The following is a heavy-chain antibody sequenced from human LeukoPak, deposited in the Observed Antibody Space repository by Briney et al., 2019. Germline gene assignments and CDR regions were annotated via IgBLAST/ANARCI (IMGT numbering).Heavy chain of an antibody. V-gene: IGHV4-4*02. CDR2: VNLQGST. CDR1: GGXITNXNX. J-gene: IGHJ4*02. CDR3: AREGGPYRPLDY. Sequence: SETLSLACGVSGGXITNXNXXTWXXQPXGXXLEWIGEVNLQGSTNYNPSLMGRVAISVDTSENHISLQLTSVTAADTAVYYCAREGGPYRPLDYSGQGTLVTVSS.